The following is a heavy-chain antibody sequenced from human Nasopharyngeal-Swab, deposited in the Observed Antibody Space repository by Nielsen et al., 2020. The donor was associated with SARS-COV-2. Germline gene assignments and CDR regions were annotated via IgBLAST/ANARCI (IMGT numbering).Heavy chain of an antibody. CDR1: GYTLTELS. D-gene: IGHD3-3*01. Sequence: ASVEVSCRVSGYTLTELSMHWVRQAPGKGLEWMGGFDPEDGETIYAQKFQGRVTMTEDTSTDTAYMELSSLRSEDTAVYYCATDRVRFLDFGYYYYGMDVWGQGTTVTVSS. J-gene: IGHJ6*02. V-gene: IGHV1-24*01. CDR2: FDPEDGET. CDR3: ATDRVRFLDFGYYYYGMDV.